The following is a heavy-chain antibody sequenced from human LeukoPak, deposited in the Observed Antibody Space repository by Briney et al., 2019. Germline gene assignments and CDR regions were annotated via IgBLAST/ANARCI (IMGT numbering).Heavy chain of an antibody. J-gene: IGHJ4*02. CDR3: ARSSFSGSYYLSIDY. CDR2: IWYDGSNK. Sequence: GGSLRLSCAASGFTFSSYGMPWVRQAPGKGLEWVAVIWYDGSNKYYADSVKGRFTISRDNSKNTLYLQMNSLRAEGTAVYYCARSSFSGSYYLSIDYWGQGTLVTVSS. D-gene: IGHD1-26*01. CDR1: GFTFSSYG. V-gene: IGHV3-33*01.